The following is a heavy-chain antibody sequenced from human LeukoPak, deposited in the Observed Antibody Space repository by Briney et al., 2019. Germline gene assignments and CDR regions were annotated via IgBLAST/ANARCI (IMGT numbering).Heavy chain of an antibody. D-gene: IGHD3-22*01. Sequence: SETLSLTCTVSGGSINNYYWSWIRQPPGKGLEWIGYIYYSGYTDYNPSLKSRVTMSVDTSKNQFSLKLTSVTAADTAVYYCATLQSSGYDYSDYWGQGILVTVSS. J-gene: IGHJ4*02. V-gene: IGHV4-59*08. CDR2: IYYSGYT. CDR1: GGSINNYY. CDR3: ATLQSSGYDYSDY.